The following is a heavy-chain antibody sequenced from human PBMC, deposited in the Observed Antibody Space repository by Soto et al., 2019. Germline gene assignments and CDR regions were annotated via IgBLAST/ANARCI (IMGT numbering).Heavy chain of an antibody. D-gene: IGHD3-22*01. V-gene: IGHV5-51*01. J-gene: IGHJ6*01. Sequence: PGESLKISCKGSGYSFTSYWIGWVRQMPGKGLEWMGIIYPGDSDTRYSPSFQGQVTISADKSISTAYLQWSSLKASDTAMYYCATRTYDSSGYYYVGNYYYGMDVWGQGTTVTVSS. CDR3: ATRTYDSSGYYYVGNYYYGMDV. CDR1: GYSFTSYW. CDR2: IYPGDSDT.